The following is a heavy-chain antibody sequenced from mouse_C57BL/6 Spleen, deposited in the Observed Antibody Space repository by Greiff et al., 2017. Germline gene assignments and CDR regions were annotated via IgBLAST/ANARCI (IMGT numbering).Heavy chain of an antibody. D-gene: IGHD1-1*01. V-gene: IGHV1-50*01. CDR3: ARVTTVVARNYFDD. CDR2: IDPSDSYT. J-gene: IGHJ2*01. CDR1: GYTFTSYW. Sequence: QVQLQQPGAELVKPGASVTLSCKASGYTFTSYWMQWVKQRPGQGLEWIGEIDPSDSYTNYNQKFKGKATLTVDTSSSTAYMQLSSLTSEDSAVYYSARVTTVVARNYFDDWGQGTTLTVAS.